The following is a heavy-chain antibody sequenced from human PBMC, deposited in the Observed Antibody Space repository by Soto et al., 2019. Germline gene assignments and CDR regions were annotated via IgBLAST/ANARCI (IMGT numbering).Heavy chain of an antibody. CDR2: ISAYNGNT. CDR1: GYTFTSYG. J-gene: IGHJ3*02. D-gene: IGHD1-1*01. CDR3: SRGQLEQPLCFRGRNHDAFDI. V-gene: IGHV1-18*04. Sequence: QVQLVQSGAEVKKPGASVKVSCKASGYTFTSYGISWVRQAPGQGLEWMGWISAYNGNTNYAQTLQGRVTMTTDTATSTAYMELRSLKSDDTAVYYCSRGQLEQPLCFRGRNHDAFDILGQGTMVTVSS.